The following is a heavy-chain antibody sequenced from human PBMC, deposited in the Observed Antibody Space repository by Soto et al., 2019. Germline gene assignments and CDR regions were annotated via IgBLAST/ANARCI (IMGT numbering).Heavy chain of an antibody. V-gene: IGHV3-7*01. CDR2: IKEDGSET. CDR1: GFTFGSYW. J-gene: IGHJ4*02. D-gene: IGHD7-27*01. CDR3: ARGRGDLDY. Sequence: EVQLVESGGGLVQPGGSLRLSCAASGFTFGSYWMTWVRQAPGKGLEWVARIKEDGSETLCVDSVRGRFTISRDNAKNSLYLQMTSLRAEDTAVYYCARGRGDLDYWGPGTLVTVSS.